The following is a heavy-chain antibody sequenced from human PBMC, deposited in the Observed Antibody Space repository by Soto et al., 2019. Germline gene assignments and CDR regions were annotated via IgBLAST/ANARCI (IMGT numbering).Heavy chain of an antibody. D-gene: IGHD3-10*01. Sequence: SETLSLTCAVYGGSFSGYYWSWIRQPPGKGLEWIGEINHSGSTNYNPSLKSRVTISVDTSKNQFSLKLSSVTAADTAVYYCARVPLLWFGESAYYYGMDVWGQGTTVTVSS. CDR3: ARVPLLWFGESAYYYGMDV. CDR2: INHSGST. J-gene: IGHJ6*02. CDR1: GGSFSGYY. V-gene: IGHV4-34*01.